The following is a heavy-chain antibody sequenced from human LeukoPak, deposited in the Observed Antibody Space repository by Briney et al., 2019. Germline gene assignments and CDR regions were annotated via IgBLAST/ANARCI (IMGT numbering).Heavy chain of an antibody. CDR3: ARVEGDYGDYVY. Sequence: GGSLRLSCATSGFTFSSYSMNWVRQAPGKGLEWVSSISSSSSYIYYADSVKGRFTISRDNAKNSLYLQMNSLRAEDTAVYYCARVEGDYGDYVYWGQGTLVTVSS. V-gene: IGHV3-21*01. CDR1: GFTFSSYS. D-gene: IGHD4-17*01. J-gene: IGHJ4*02. CDR2: ISSSSSYI.